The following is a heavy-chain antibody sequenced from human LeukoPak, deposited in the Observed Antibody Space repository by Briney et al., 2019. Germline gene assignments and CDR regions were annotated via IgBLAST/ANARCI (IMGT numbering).Heavy chain of an antibody. Sequence: GASVKVSCKASGYTFTSYYIHWVRQAPGQGLEWMGIINPSGGSTTSYAQKFQGRVTMTRDTSTSTVDMELSSLRSEGTAVYYCARASSSGRRFDYWGQGTLVTVSS. CDR2: INPSGGSTT. CDR1: GYTFTSYY. CDR3: ARASSSGRRFDY. V-gene: IGHV1-46*01. D-gene: IGHD3-22*01. J-gene: IGHJ4*02.